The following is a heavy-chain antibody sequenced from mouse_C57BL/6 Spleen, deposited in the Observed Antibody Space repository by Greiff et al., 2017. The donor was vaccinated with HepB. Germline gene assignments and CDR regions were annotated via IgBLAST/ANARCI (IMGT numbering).Heavy chain of an antibody. Sequence: QVQLQQPGAELVKPGASVKLSCKASGYTFTSYWMQWVKQRPGQGLEWIGEIDPSDSYTNYNQKFKGKATLTVDTSSSTAYMQLSSLTSEASAVYYCAPLIYDGYYDFDDWGQGTTLTVSS. CDR2: IDPSDSYT. CDR3: APLIYDGYYDFDD. D-gene: IGHD2-3*01. V-gene: IGHV1-50*01. J-gene: IGHJ2*01. CDR1: GYTFTSYW.